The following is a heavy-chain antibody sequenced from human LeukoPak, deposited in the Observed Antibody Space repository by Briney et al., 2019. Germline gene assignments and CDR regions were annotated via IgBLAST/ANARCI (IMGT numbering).Heavy chain of an antibody. D-gene: IGHD3-10*01. CDR2: MNHDGTIT. CDR3: GRDNYGSIEF. J-gene: IGHJ4*02. Sequence: GGSLRLSCSASGFTFPTYWMIWVRQVPGEGLVYVSHMNHDGTITNYADSVKGRFTMSRDNARNTVFLQMDSLRAEDTAVYYCGRDNYGSIEFWGQGVLVTVSS. V-gene: IGHV3-74*01. CDR1: GFTFPTYW.